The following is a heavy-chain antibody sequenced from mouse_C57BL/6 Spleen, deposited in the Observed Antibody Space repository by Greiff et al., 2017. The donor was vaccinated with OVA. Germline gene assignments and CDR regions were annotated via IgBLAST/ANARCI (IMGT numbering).Heavy chain of an antibody. D-gene: IGHD1-3*01. Sequence: EVQGVESGGGLVKPGGSLKLSCAASGFTFSSYAMSWVRQTPEKRLEWVATISDGGSYTYYPDNVTGRFTISRDNAKNNLYLQMSHLKSEDTAMYYCARYMSHFDYWGQGTTLTVSS. J-gene: IGHJ2*01. V-gene: IGHV5-4*01. CDR1: GFTFSSYA. CDR2: ISDGGSYT. CDR3: ARYMSHFDY.